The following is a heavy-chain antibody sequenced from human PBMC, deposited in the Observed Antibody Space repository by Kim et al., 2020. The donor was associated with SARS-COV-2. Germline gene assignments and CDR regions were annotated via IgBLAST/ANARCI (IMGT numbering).Heavy chain of an antibody. Sequence: DGPTTDYADSVKGRFTISRDNAKNTLYLQMNSLRAEDSAVYYCSRGIGDVGDYWGQGTLVTVSS. V-gene: IGHV3-74*01. CDR2: DGPTT. D-gene: IGHD3-16*01. J-gene: IGHJ4*02. CDR3: SRGIGDVGDY.